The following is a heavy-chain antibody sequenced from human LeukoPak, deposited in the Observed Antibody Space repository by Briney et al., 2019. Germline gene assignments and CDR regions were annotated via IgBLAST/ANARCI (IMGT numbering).Heavy chain of an antibody. J-gene: IGHJ2*01. D-gene: IGHD3-9*01. Sequence: SGGSLRLSCAASGFTFSSYWMSWVRQAPGKGLEWMGIIYPGDSDTRYSPSFQGQVTISADRSISTAYLQWSSLKASDTAVYYCARQTFIFTGNWYFDVWGRGTLVTVSS. CDR1: GFTFSSYW. V-gene: IGHV5-51*01. CDR3: ARQTFIFTGNWYFDV. CDR2: IYPGDSDT.